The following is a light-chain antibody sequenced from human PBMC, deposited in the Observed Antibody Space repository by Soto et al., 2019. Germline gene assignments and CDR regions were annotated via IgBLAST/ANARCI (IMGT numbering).Light chain of an antibody. CDR1: QSVSANY. V-gene: IGKV3-20*01. Sequence: EIVLTQSPDTLSLSPGERATLSCRASQSVSANYLAWYQQKPGQAPRLLIYGASSRATGIPDRFSGSGSGTDFTLTISRLEPEDFAMYYCKQYGSSPWTFGQGTKVEIK. J-gene: IGKJ1*01. CDR2: GAS. CDR3: KQYGSSPWT.